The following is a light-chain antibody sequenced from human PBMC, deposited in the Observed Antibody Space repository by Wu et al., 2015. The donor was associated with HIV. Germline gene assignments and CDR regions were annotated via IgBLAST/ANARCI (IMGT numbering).Light chain of an antibody. CDR2: DAS. V-gene: IGKV3-15*01. J-gene: IGKJ4*01. Sequence: EIVMTQSPATLSVSPGERVILSCRASQSISSNLAWYQQKPGQAPSLLIYDASTRATGIPARFSGSGSGTEFTLTISSLQSEDFAVYYCQQYNNWLTFGGGTKVEIK. CDR1: QSISSN. CDR3: QQYNNWLT.